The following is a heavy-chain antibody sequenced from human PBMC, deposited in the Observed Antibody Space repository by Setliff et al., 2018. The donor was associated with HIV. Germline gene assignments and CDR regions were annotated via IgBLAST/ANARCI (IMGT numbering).Heavy chain of an antibody. J-gene: IGHJ6*03. CDR2: INYRGGI. V-gene: IGHV4-39*01. CDR3: VRHTAVNISPSGMGYYYIDV. D-gene: IGHD4-17*01. CDR1: GGSIFNGTSW. Sequence: KSSETLSLTCTVSGGSIFNGTSWWGWVRQPPGKPLEWLATINYRGGIFYNPSLKSRITMSLDTSKNQFSVNLRSVTAADTAVYYCVRHTAVNISPSGMGYYYIDVWDKGTSVTVSS.